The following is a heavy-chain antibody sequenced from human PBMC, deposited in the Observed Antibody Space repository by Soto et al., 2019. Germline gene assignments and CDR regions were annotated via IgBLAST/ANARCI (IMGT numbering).Heavy chain of an antibody. Sequence: GGSLRLSCAASGLTFSIHAMSWVRQAPGKRLEWVSAISGSGGSTYYADSVKGRFTISRDNSKNTLYLQMNSLRAEDTAVYYCARDAIEGRYSYGYYYYGMAVWGQGTTVTVSS. J-gene: IGHJ6*02. CDR1: GLTFSIHA. D-gene: IGHD5-18*01. CDR3: ARDAIEGRYSYGYYYYGMAV. CDR2: ISGSGGST. V-gene: IGHV3-23*01.